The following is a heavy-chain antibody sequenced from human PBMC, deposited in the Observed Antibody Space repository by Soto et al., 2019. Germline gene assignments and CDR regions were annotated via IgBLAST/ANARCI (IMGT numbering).Heavy chain of an antibody. Sequence: LRLSCAASGFSVGGNYMSWVRQAPGKGLELVSLIYSGGNPFYADSMKGRFTLSRDNSNNMLYLQMDSLRAEDTAVYYCARGPNSDCWGQGTLVTVSS. J-gene: IGHJ4*02. CDR3: ARGPNSDC. CDR1: GFSVGGNY. D-gene: IGHD2-21*01. CDR2: IYSGGNP. V-gene: IGHV3-53*01.